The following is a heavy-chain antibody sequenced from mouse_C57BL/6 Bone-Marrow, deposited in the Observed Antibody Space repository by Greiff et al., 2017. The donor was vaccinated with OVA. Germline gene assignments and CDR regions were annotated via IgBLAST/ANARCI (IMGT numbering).Heavy chain of an antibody. Sequence: EVMLVESGGGLVQPGGSLKLSRAASGIDFSRYWMSWVRRAPGKGLEWIGEINPDSSTINYAPSLKDKFIISRDNAKNTLYLQMSKVRSEDTALYYCARHGSSYDYYAMDYWGQGTSVTVSS. CDR1: GIDFSRYW. D-gene: IGHD1-1*01. CDR3: ARHGSSYDYYAMDY. CDR2: INPDSSTI. J-gene: IGHJ4*01. V-gene: IGHV4-1*01.